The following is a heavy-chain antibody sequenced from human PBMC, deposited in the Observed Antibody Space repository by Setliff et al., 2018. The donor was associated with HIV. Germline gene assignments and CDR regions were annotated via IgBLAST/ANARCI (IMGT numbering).Heavy chain of an antibody. V-gene: IGHV4-34*01. CDR1: GGSFSGYS. D-gene: IGHD4-17*01. CDR3: ARRIYGNNPYFDY. Sequence: SETLSLTCAVYGGSFSGYSWNWIRQSPGKGLEWIGEINFSGITYYNPSLKSRVTISVDTSQNQFSLKLSSVTAADTAIYYCARRIYGNNPYFDYWSQGTLVTVSS. CDR2: INFSGIT. J-gene: IGHJ4*02.